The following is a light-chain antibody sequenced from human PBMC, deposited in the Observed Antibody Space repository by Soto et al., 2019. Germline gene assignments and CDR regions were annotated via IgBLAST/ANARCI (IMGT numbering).Light chain of an antibody. V-gene: IGKV3-15*01. CDR2: GAS. Sequence: EIVMTQSPATLSVSPGERATLSCRASQSVSSNLAWYQQKPGQAPRLLIYGASTRATGVPARFSGSGSGTDFTLIISSLQSEDVAVYYCQQYNNWPPWTLGQGTKVEI. CDR1: QSVSSN. CDR3: QQYNNWPPWT. J-gene: IGKJ1*01.